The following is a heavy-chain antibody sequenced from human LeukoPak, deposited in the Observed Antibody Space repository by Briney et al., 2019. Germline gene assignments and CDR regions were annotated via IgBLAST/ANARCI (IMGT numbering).Heavy chain of an antibody. J-gene: IGHJ4*02. CDR2: VSYSGST. V-gene: IGHV4-59*08. Sequence: PSETLSLTCTVAGRSISSYYWSWIRQPPGKGLEWIGYVSYSGSTNYNPSLKSRVTISVDTSKNQFSLKLSSVTAPDTAVYYCVRHGTQKYVADYWGQGTLVTVSS. CDR3: VRHGTQKYVADY. CDR1: GRSISSYY. D-gene: IGHD1-1*01.